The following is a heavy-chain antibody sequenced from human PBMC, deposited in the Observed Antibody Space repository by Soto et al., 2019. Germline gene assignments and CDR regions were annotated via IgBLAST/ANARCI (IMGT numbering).Heavy chain of an antibody. V-gene: IGHV1-2*04. Sequence: VSVKVSWKAAGYTFTGYYMHCGRQAPGQGLEWMGWINPNSGGTNYAQKFQGWVTMTRDTSISTAYMELSRLRSDDTAVYYCARYGVDTDLIYGMDVWGQGTTVTVSS. CDR1: GYTFTGYY. J-gene: IGHJ6*02. CDR2: INPNSGGT. D-gene: IGHD5-18*01. CDR3: ARYGVDTDLIYGMDV.